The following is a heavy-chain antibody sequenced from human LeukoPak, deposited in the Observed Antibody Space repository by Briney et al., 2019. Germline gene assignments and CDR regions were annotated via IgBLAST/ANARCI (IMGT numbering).Heavy chain of an antibody. J-gene: IGHJ5*02. D-gene: IGHD6-13*01. CDR2: IYSGGST. V-gene: IGHV3-66*01. CDR3: AKFMQQQLEMDWFDP. CDR1: GFTVSSNY. Sequence: GGSLRLSCAASGFTVSSNYMSWVRQAPGKGLEWVSVIYSGGSTYYADSVKGRFTISRDNSKNTLYLQMNSLRAEDTAVYYCAKFMQQQLEMDWFDPWGQGTLVTVSS.